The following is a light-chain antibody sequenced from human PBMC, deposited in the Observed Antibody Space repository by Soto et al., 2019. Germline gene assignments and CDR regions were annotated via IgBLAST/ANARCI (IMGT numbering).Light chain of an antibody. CDR2: DAS. CDR1: QSVSSY. J-gene: IGKJ5*01. V-gene: IGKV3-11*01. Sequence: EIVLTQSPATLSLSPGERATLSCRASQSVSSYLAWYQQKPGQAPRLLIYDASNRATGIPARFSGSGSGTDLPLTISSLEPEDFAVYYCQHRSNWITFGQGTRLEIK. CDR3: QHRSNWIT.